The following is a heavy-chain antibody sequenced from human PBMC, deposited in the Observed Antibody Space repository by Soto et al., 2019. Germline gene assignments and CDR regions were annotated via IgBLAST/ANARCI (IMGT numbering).Heavy chain of an antibody. CDR3: ARSPANMSKTWFNT. V-gene: IGHV4-59*08. Sequence: SETLSLTCTVSDGPITPYYWNWIMQSPRKRLVRIGDISYTGTTGYNPSLKMRVTISLDTSKNQFSLKWISVTAADTAVYFCARSPANMSKTWFNTWRKGTRIIVSS. CDR1: DGPITPYY. D-gene: IGHD2-2*01. CDR2: ISYTGTT. J-gene: IGHJ5*02.